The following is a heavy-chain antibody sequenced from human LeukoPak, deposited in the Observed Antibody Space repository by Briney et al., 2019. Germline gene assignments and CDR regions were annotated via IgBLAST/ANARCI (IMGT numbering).Heavy chain of an antibody. J-gene: IGHJ4*02. D-gene: IGHD3-16*01. CDR2: IYYSGST. V-gene: IGHV4-30-4*01. CDR3: ARGDDYVWGSYTTYFDY. Sequence: WIRXXXXXXLXXXGYIYYSGSTYYNPSLKSRVTISVDTSKNQFSLKLSSVTAADTAVYYCARGDDYVWGSYTTYFDYWGQGTLVTVSS.